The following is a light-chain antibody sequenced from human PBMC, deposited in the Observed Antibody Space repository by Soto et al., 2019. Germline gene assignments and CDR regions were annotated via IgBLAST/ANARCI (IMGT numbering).Light chain of an antibody. CDR2: DAS. CDR1: ESVSRN. CDR3: QQRSNWPLT. J-gene: IGKJ5*01. V-gene: IGKV3-15*01. Sequence: EVVMTQSPATLSVSPGERATLSCRASESVSRNLAWYQQKPGQAPRLLIYDASTRATGIPDRFSGSGSGTDFTLTISRLDPEDFAVYYCQQRSNWPLTFGQGTRLE.